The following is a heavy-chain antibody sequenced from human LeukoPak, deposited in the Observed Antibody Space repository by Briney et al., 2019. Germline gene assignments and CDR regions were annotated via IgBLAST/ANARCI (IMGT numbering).Heavy chain of an antibody. V-gene: IGHV1-2*02. CDR3: ARGVTNGDYGRMFDP. Sequence: ASVKVSCKASGYSFTGYYIHWVRQAPGQGLEWMGWINPNSGGTNYAQEFQGRVTMTRDTSMSTAYLELSSLRSDDTAVYHCARGVTNGDYGRMFDPWGQGTLVTVSS. CDR2: INPNSGGT. D-gene: IGHD4-17*01. CDR1: GYSFTGYY. J-gene: IGHJ5*02.